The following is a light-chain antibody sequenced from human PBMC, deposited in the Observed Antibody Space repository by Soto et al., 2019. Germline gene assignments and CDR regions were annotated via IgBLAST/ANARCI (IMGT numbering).Light chain of an antibody. J-gene: IGKJ1*01. CDR1: QTISTW. V-gene: IGKV1-5*01. CDR3: QQYTNTNNPWM. CDR2: DAS. Sequence: DIQVTQSPPTLSASVADRVTITCRASQTISTWMAWYQQKPGKAPKLLVYDASTLQSGVASRFSGSGSGTEFTLIISGLQPDDSATYYCQQYTNTNNPWMFGQGTKVEI.